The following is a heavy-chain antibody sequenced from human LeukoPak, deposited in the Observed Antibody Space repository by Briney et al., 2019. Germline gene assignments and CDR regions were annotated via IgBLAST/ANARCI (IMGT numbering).Heavy chain of an antibody. CDR1: GGTFSSYA. J-gene: IGHJ3*02. D-gene: IGHD2-15*01. CDR3: AREGRIVVVVAATPADASDI. CDR2: IIPIFGTA. Sequence: GASVKVSCKASGGTFSSYAISWVRQAPGQGLEWMGRIIPIFGTANYAQKFQGRVTITTDESTSTAYMELSSLRSEDTAVYYCAREGRIVVVVAATPADASDIWGQGTMVNVSS. V-gene: IGHV1-69*05.